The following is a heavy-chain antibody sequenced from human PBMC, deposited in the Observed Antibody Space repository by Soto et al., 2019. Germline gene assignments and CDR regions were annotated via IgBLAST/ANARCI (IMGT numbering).Heavy chain of an antibody. J-gene: IGHJ3*02. Sequence: GQSQSILCKFSVYSFTSYCIRWVRQMRGKGLEWVGVIYPGGSDTRYSPSFQGQVTISADKSISTAYLQWSSLKASDTAMYYCARHGTIHGAFDIWGQGTMVTVSS. CDR1: VYSFTSYC. CDR3: ARHGTIHGAFDI. D-gene: IGHD3-9*01. V-gene: IGHV5-51*01. CDR2: IYPGGSDT.